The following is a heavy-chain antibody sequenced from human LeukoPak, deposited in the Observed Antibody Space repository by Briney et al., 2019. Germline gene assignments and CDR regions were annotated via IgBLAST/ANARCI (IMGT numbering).Heavy chain of an antibody. J-gene: IGHJ3*02. V-gene: IGHV3-7*01. Sequence: GGSLRLSCAASGFTFSSYWMSWVRQAPGKGLEWVANIKQDGSEKYYVDSVKGRFTISRDNAKNSLYLQMNSLRAEDTAVYHCARARGVVIGAFDIWGQGTMVTVSS. CDR3: ARARGVVIGAFDI. D-gene: IGHD3-22*01. CDR1: GFTFSSYW. CDR2: IKQDGSEK.